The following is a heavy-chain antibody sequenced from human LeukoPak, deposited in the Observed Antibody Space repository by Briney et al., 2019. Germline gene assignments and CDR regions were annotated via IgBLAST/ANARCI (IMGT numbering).Heavy chain of an antibody. V-gene: IGHV4-39*01. D-gene: IGHD3-10*01. CDR3: ASNVLLWFGELSVGWFDP. J-gene: IGHJ5*02. CDR2: IYYSGST. CDR1: GGSITGYY. Sequence: PSETLSLTCTISGGSITGYYWGWIRQPPGKGLEWIGSIYYSGSTYYNPSLKSRVTISVDTSKNQFSLKLSSVTAADTAVYYCASNVLLWFGELSVGWFDPWGQGTLATVSS.